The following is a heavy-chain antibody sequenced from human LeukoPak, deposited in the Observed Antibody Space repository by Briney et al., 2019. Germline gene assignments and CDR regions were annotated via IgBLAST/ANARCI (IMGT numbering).Heavy chain of an antibody. CDR2: IYDSGST. V-gene: IGHV4-59*01. CDR3: ASLTTADAFDI. J-gene: IGHJ3*02. Sequence: SETLSLTCTVSGGSISSYNWSWIRQPPGKGLEWIGYIYDSGSTNYNPSLKSRVTISVDTSKNQFSLKLSSVTAADTAVFYCASLTTADAFDIWGQGTVVTVSS. D-gene: IGHD3-22*01. CDR1: GGSISSYN.